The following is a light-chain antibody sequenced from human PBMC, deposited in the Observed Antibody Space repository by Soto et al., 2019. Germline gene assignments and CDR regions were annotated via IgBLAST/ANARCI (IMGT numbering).Light chain of an antibody. V-gene: IGKV3-11*01. J-gene: IGKJ5*01. CDR3: QQRGNWPIT. CDR2: DAY. CDR1: QRVSSN. Sequence: IVMTQSPATLSVSPRARGTASCRASQRVSSNLAWYQQKPGQAPRLLITDAYNRATGVPARFSGSGSGPDFTLTITSLAPEEFAVYYCQQRGNWPITSCQGTRLEIK.